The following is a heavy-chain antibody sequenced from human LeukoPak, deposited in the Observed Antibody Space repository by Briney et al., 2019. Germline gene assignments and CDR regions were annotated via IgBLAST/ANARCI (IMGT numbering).Heavy chain of an antibody. CDR1: GYTFTSYG. V-gene: IGHV1-18*01. D-gene: IGHD2-15*01. Sequence: ASVKVSCKASGYTFTSYGISWVRQAPGQGLEWMGWINAYNGNTNYAQKLQSRVTMTTDTSTSTAYMELRSLRSDDTAVYYCARIHTPCSGGSCYSDYYDSSGYSFDYWGQGTLVTVSS. J-gene: IGHJ4*02. CDR2: INAYNGNT. CDR3: ARIHTPCSGGSCYSDYYDSSGYSFDY.